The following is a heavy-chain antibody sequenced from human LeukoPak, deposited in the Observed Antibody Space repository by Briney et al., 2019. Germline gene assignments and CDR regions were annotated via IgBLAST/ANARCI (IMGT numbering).Heavy chain of an antibody. CDR3: ARGFLDESTSPFDY. V-gene: IGHV3-74*01. J-gene: IGHJ4*02. CDR1: GFTFSSYW. Sequence: PGGSLRLSCAASGFTFSSYWMHWVRQAPGKGLVWVKRINSDGSSTSYADSVKGRFTISRDNAKNTLYLQMNSLRAEDTAVYYCARGFLDESTSPFDYWGQGTLVTVSS. CDR2: INSDGSST. D-gene: IGHD2-2*01.